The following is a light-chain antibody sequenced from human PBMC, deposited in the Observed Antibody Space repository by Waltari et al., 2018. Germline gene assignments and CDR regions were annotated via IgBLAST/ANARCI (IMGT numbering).Light chain of an antibody. J-gene: IGKJ4*01. V-gene: IGKV3-20*01. CDR1: QTINNNF. Sequence: IVLTQSPETLSLSPGQRATLSCRASQTINNNFLVWYQQKPGQAPRLLIHGASSRATGFPDRFSGSGSGTDFTLTISRLEPEDVAVYYCQQYDGSILTFGGGTKVEI. CDR2: GAS. CDR3: QQYDGSILT.